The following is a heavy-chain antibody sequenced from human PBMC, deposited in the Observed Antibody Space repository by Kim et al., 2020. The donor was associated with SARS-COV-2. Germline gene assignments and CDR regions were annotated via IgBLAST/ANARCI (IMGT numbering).Heavy chain of an antibody. V-gene: IGHV3-13*01. CDR2: IGTAGDT. Sequence: LSLTCAASGFTFSSYDMHWVRQATGKGLEWVSAIGTAGDTYYPGSVKGRFTISRENAKNSLYLQMNSLRAGDTAVYYCARGGPTDAFDYWGQGTLVT. CDR3: ARGGPTDAFDY. J-gene: IGHJ4*02. CDR1: GFTFSSYD.